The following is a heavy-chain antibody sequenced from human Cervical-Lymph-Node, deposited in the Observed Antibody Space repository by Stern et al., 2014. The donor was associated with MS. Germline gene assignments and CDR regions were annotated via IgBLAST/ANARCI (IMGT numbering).Heavy chain of an antibody. J-gene: IGHJ4*02. CDR1: GFSLSTSGMC. D-gene: IGHD4-17*01. Sequence: QITLKESGPALVKPTQTLTLTCTFSGFSLSTSGMCVSWIRQPPGKALEWLGRIDWDDDEYYNTSLKTRLTISKDTSKNQVVLTMTNMDPVDTATYYCARHLWTSVTNWGQGTLVTVSS. CDR3: ARHLWTSVTN. CDR2: IDWDDDE. V-gene: IGHV2-70*15.